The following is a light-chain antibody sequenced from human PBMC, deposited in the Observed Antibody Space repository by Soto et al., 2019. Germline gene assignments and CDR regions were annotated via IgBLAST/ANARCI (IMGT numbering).Light chain of an antibody. V-gene: IGKV3-11*01. CDR3: QQYSNWPIT. Sequence: EILLTQSPVTLSLSPGERATLSCRASQSVSSYLAWYQQKPGQAPRLLIYDASNRATGIPDRFSGSGSGTDFTLTFSSLEPEDFAVYYCQQYSNWPITFGQGTRLAVK. CDR2: DAS. J-gene: IGKJ5*01. CDR1: QSVSSY.